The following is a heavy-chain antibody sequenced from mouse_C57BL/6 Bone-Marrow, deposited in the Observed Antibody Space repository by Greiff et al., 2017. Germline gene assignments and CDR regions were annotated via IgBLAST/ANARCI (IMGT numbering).Heavy chain of an antibody. CDR2: ISSGGSYT. J-gene: IGHJ2*01. V-gene: IGHV5-6*02. D-gene: IGHD4-1*01. CDR1: GFTFSSYG. Sequence: EVKLMESGGDLVKPGGFLKLSCAASGFTFSSYGMSWVRQTPDKRLEWVATISSGGSYTYYPDSVKGRFTISRDNAKNTLYLQMSSLKSEDTAMYYCARRAGTRYFDYWGQGTTLTVSS. CDR3: ARRAGTRYFDY.